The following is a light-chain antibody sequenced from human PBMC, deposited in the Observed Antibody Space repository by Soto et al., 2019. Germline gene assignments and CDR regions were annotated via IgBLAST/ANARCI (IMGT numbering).Light chain of an antibody. V-gene: IGLV2-14*01. Sequence: QSALTQPASVSGSPGQSITISCTGTSSDVGGYNYVSWYQQHPGKAPKLMIYDVSNRPSGVSNLFSGSKSGNTASLTISGLQAEDEADYYCSSYTSSSTFVVFGGVTKVTVL. J-gene: IGLJ2*01. CDR3: SSYTSSSTFVV. CDR1: SSDVGGYNY. CDR2: DVS.